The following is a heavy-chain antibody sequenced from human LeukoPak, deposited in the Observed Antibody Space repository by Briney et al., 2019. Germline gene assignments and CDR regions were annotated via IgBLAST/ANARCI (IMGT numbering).Heavy chain of an antibody. D-gene: IGHD3-10*01. Sequence: SETLSLTCTVSGGSISSGSYYWSWIRQPAGKGLEWIGRIYTSGSANYNPSLKSRVTISVDTSKNQFSLKLSSVTAADTAVYYCARVGDSQPYAFDIWGQGTMVTVSS. CDR3: ARVGDSQPYAFDI. CDR2: IYTSGSA. J-gene: IGHJ3*02. V-gene: IGHV4-61*02. CDR1: GGSISSGSYY.